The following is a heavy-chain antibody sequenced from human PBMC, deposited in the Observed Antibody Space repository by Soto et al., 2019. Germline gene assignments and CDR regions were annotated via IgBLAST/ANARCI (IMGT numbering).Heavy chain of an antibody. CDR1: GGSISSSNW. Sequence: TLSLTCAVSGGSISSSNWWSWVRQPPGKGLEWIGEIYHSGSTNYNPSLKSRVTISVDKSKNQFSLKLSSVTAADTAVYYCARVWANCSGGSCYFYFDYWGQGTLVTVSS. CDR3: ARVWANCSGGSCYFYFDY. D-gene: IGHD2-15*01. J-gene: IGHJ4*02. CDR2: IYHSGST. V-gene: IGHV4-4*02.